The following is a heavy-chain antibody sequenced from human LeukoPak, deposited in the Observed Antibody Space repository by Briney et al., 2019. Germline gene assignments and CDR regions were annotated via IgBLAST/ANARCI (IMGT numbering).Heavy chain of an antibody. V-gene: IGHV3-7*01. Sequence: HPGGSLRLSCAASGFTFTNAWMSWVRQAPGKGLEWVANIKQDGSEKYYVDSVRGRFTISRDNAKNSLYLQMNSLRAEDTAVYYCASLLNSSSWYLYYFDYWGQGTLVTVSS. CDR2: IKQDGSEK. CDR3: ASLLNSSSWYLYYFDY. D-gene: IGHD6-13*01. J-gene: IGHJ4*02. CDR1: GFTFTNAW.